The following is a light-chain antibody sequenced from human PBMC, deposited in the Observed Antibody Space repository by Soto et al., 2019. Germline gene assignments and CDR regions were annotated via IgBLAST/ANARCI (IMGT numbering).Light chain of an antibody. V-gene: IGKV3D-20*01. Sequence: EIVLTQCPATLSLSPVARATLSCEVSQSVSSSYLAWYQQRPGLAPRRLIYDASSRATGIPDRFSGSGSGTDFTLTISRLEPEDFAVYYCQQYGSSPWTFGQGTKVDIK. CDR1: QSVSSSY. CDR3: QQYGSSPWT. CDR2: DAS. J-gene: IGKJ1*01.